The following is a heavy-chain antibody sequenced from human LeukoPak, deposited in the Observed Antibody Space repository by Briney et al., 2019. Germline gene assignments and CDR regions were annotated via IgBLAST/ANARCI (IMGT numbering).Heavy chain of an antibody. CDR3: ARQGGIAARQYYCGMDV. D-gene: IGHD6-6*01. V-gene: IGHV4-59*08. Sequence: SETLSLTCTVSGGSISSYYWSWIRQPPGKGLEWIGYIYYSGSTNYNPSLKSRLTISVDTSKKQFSLKLSSVTAADTAMYYCARQGGIAARQYYCGMDVWGQGTTVTVSS. CDR1: GGSISSYY. CDR2: IYYSGST. J-gene: IGHJ6*02.